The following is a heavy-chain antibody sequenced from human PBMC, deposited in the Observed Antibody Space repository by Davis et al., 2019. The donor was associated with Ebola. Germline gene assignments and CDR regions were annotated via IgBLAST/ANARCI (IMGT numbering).Heavy chain of an antibody. D-gene: IGHD3-10*01. Sequence: GESLKISCAASGFTFSSYWLTWVRQAPGKGLEWVANIKKDGSEKYYVDSVKGRFTITRDNAKNSLYLQMNSLRAEDTAVYYCAKDIPYYYGSGSYPNYYYYGMDVWGQGTTVTVSS. CDR1: GFTFSSYW. V-gene: IGHV3-7*01. CDR2: IKKDGSEK. CDR3: AKDIPYYYGSGSYPNYYYYGMDV. J-gene: IGHJ6*02.